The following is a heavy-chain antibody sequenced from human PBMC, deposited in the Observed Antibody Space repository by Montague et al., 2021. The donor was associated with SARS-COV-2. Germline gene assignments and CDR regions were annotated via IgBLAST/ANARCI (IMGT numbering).Heavy chain of an antibody. CDR3: ARDPGYTSFTRWYFDL. CDR1: GGSINTGGYY. CDR2: IYSSGST. V-gene: IGHV4-61*02. Sequence: TLSLTCSVSGGSINTGGYYWNWIRQSAGKGLEWIGRIYSSGSTNSRPSLKSRVTISLDTSKNPFSLWLSSVTAADTAVYYCARDPGYTSFTRWYFDLWGPGTLVTVSS. D-gene: IGHD5-18*01. J-gene: IGHJ2*01.